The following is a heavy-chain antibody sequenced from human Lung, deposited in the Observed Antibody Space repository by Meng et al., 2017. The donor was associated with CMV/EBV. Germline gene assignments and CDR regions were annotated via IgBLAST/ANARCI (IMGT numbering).Heavy chain of an antibody. Sequence: GESXKISCAASGFTFSSYGMHWVRQAQGKGLEWVAFIRYDGSNKYYADPVKGRFTISRDNSKNTLYLQMNSLRAEDTAVYYCAKDLGRDAYYDFWSGPPPPGFDYWGQGTMVTVSS. CDR1: GFTFSSYG. J-gene: IGHJ4*01. V-gene: IGHV3-30*02. CDR3: AKDLGRDAYYDFWSGPPPPGFDY. CDR2: IRYDGSNK. D-gene: IGHD3-3*01.